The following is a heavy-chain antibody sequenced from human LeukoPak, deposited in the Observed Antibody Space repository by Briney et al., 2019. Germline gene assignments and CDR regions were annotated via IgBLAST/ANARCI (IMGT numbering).Heavy chain of an antibody. CDR3: AKGGPAGWYGVSTDAFDI. Sequence: EASLRLSCAASGFTFSSYAMSWVRQAPGKGLEWVSAISGSGGSTYYADSVKGRFTISRDNSKNTLYLQMNSLRAEDTAVYYCAKGGPAGWYGVSTDAFDIWGQGTMVTVSS. CDR2: ISGSGGST. CDR1: GFTFSSYA. D-gene: IGHD6-19*01. J-gene: IGHJ3*02. V-gene: IGHV3-23*01.